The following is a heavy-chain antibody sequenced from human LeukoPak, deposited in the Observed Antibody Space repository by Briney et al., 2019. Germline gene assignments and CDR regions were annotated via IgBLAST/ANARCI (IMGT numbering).Heavy chain of an antibody. CDR1: GITLSNYG. Sequence: GGSLRLSCAVSGITLSNYGMSWVRQAPGKGLQWVAGISDSGGRTNYADSVKGRFTISRDNPKNTLYLQMNSLRAEDTAVYFCAKRGVVIRVILVGFHKEAYYFDSWGQGALVTVSS. CDR2: ISDSGGRT. V-gene: IGHV3-23*01. D-gene: IGHD3-22*01. J-gene: IGHJ4*02. CDR3: AKRGVVIRVILVGFHKEAYYFDS.